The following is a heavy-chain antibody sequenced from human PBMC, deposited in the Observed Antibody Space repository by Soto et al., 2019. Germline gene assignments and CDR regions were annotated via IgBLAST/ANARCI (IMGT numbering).Heavy chain of an antibody. CDR2: FDPEDGEA. D-gene: IGHD2-21*02. CDR1: GYTLPELS. V-gene: IGHV1-24*01. J-gene: IGHJ3*02. Sequence: VSVKVSCKVSGYTLPELSMHWVRQDPGKGREWMGGFDPEDGEAIYAQKFQGRVTMTEDTSTDTAYMELSSLRSEDTAVYYCATYFPRSDMTYAFDIWGQGTMVTVSS. CDR3: ATYFPRSDMTYAFDI.